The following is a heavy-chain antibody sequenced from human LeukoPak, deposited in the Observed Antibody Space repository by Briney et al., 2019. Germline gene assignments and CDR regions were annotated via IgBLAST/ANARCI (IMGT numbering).Heavy chain of an antibody. J-gene: IGHJ5*02. V-gene: IGHV3-48*03. D-gene: IGHD2-21*01. Sequence: GGSLRLSCAASGFTFSSYEMNWVRQAPGKGLEWVSYISSSGSTIYYADSVKGRFTISRDNAKNTLYLQMNSLRAEDTAVYYCARDGVEFYNWFDPWGQGTLVTVSS. CDR1: GFTFSSYE. CDR3: ARDGVEFYNWFDP. CDR2: ISSSGSTI.